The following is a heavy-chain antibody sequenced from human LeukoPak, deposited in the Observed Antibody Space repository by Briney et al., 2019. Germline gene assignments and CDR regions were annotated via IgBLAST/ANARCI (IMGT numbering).Heavy chain of an antibody. V-gene: IGHV4-34*01. CDR1: GGSFSGYY. CDR2: INHSGST. CDR3: AKLPRLVRRSAYFDY. J-gene: IGHJ4*02. D-gene: IGHD6-19*01. Sequence: SETLSLTCAVYGGSFSGYYWSWIRQPPGKGLEWIGEINHSGSTNYNPSLKSRVTISVDTSKNQFSLKLSSVTAADTAVYYCAKLPRLVRRSAYFDYWGQGTLVTVSS.